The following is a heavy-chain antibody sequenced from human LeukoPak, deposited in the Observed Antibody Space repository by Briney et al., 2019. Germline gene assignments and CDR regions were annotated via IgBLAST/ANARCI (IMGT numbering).Heavy chain of an antibody. CDR3: ASIVEMATSDPFDY. D-gene: IGHD5-24*01. J-gene: IGHJ4*02. V-gene: IGHV3-30-3*01. CDR2: ISYDGSNK. Sequence: GGSLRLSCAASGFTFSSYAMHWVRQAPGKGLEWVAVISYDGSNKYYADSVKGRFTISRDNSKNTLYLQMNSLGAEDTAVYYCASIVEMATSDPFDYWGQGTLVTVSS. CDR1: GFTFSSYA.